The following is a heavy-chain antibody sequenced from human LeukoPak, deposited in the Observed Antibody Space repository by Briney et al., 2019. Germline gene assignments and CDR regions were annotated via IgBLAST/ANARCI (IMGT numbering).Heavy chain of an antibody. CDR1: GFTFSSYW. Sequence: GGSLRLSCAASGFTFSSYWMSWVRQAPGKGLEWVDNIKEDGSEENYVDSVKGRFTISRDNAKNSLYLQMNILRAEDTAVYYCARGGGRHVEYWGQGNLVTVSS. D-gene: IGHD3-16*01. CDR3: ARGGGRHVEY. V-gene: IGHV3-7*05. J-gene: IGHJ4*02. CDR2: IKEDGSEE.